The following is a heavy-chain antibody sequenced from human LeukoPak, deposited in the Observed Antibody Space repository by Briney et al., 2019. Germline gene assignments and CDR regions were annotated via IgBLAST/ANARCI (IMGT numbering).Heavy chain of an antibody. V-gene: IGHV4-39*01. D-gene: IGHD3-9*01. CDR1: GGSITRIDHC. CDR2: ICYDGTI. J-gene: IGHJ6*03. CDR3: ARLVSYDVLTETFYKYYMDV. Sequence: KPSETLSLTCTVSGGSITRIDHCWAWMRQPPGKGLEWTVSICYDGTIYYNPSLKSRVTISVNTSTNQFSLKLSSVTAADTAVYCCARLVSYDVLTETFYKYYMDVWGKGTTVTVSS.